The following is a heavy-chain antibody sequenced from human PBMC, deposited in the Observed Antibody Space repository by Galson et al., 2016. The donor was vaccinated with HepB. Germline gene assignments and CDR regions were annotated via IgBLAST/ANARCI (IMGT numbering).Heavy chain of an antibody. CDR2: ISYDGSNK. CDR1: GFTFSYYA. V-gene: IGHV3-30*04. D-gene: IGHD2-21*01. CDR3: ARSVWRWRGMDV. J-gene: IGHJ6*02. Sequence: SLRLSCAASGFTFSYYAIHWVRQAPGKGLEWVAVISYDGSNKYYADSVKGRFTISRDNSKNMLYLQMNSLRAEDTAVYYCARSVWRWRGMDVWGQGTRSPSP.